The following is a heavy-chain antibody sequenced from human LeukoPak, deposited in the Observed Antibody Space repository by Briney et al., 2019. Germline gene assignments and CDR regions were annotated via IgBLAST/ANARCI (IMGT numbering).Heavy chain of an antibody. CDR1: GYSFTSYW. J-gene: IGHJ4*02. D-gene: IGHD5-12*01. CDR3: ARPSGYSGYDVFDY. Sequence: GASLQISCQGSGYSFTSYWIGWVRQLPGKVLEWMGIIYPGDSDTRYSPSFQGQVTISADKSISTAYLQWSSLKASDTAMYYCARPSGYSGYDVFDYWGQGTLVTVSS. CDR2: IYPGDSDT. V-gene: IGHV5-51*01.